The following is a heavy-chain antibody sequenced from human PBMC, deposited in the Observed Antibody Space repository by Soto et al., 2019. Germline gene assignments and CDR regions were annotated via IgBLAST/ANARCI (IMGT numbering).Heavy chain of an antibody. V-gene: IGHV3-64D*06. CDR1: GFTFSSYA. J-gene: IGHJ4*02. CDR2: ISSNGGST. Sequence: GGSLRLSCSASGFTFSSYAMHWVRQAPGKGLEYVSAISSNGGSTYYADSVKGRFTISRDSSKNTLYLQMSSLRAEDTAVYYCVKDNGYDFWSGYHFDYWGQGTLVTVSS. CDR3: VKDNGYDFWSGYHFDY. D-gene: IGHD3-3*01.